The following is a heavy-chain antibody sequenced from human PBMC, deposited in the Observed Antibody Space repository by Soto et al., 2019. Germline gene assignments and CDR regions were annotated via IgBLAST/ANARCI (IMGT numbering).Heavy chain of an antibody. CDR2: TNSDGSST. D-gene: IGHD2-2*01. V-gene: IGHV3-74*01. CDR1: GFTFSSYS. J-gene: IGHJ4*02. Sequence: PGGSLRLSCAASGFTFSSYSMNWVRQAPGKGLEWVSRTNSDGSSTSYADSVKGRFTISRDNAKNTLYLQMNSLRAEDTAVYYCTSGPPMYCSSSSCYASPFDYWGQGTLVTVSS. CDR3: TSGPPMYCSSSSCYASPFDY.